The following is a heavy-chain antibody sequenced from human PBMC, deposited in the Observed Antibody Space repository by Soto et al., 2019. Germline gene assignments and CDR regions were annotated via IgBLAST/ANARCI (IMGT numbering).Heavy chain of an antibody. D-gene: IGHD6-13*01. Sequence: GGSLRLSCAASGFTFSSNDMSWVRQAPGKGLEWVSAISGSGGSTYYADSVKGRFTISRDNSKNTLYLQMNSLRAEDTAVYYFAKAPQGYSSSWYRAYYFDYWGQGT. V-gene: IGHV3-23*01. J-gene: IGHJ4*02. CDR2: ISGSGGST. CDR1: GFTFSSND. CDR3: AKAPQGYSSSWYRAYYFDY.